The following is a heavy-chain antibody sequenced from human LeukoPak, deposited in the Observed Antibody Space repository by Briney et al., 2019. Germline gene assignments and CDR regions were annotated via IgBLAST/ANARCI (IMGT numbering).Heavy chain of an antibody. J-gene: IGHJ4*02. D-gene: IGHD2-15*01. Sequence: GGSLRLSCAASGFTFSSYAMGWVGQAPGKGLEGVSAISGSGGRTYYADSVKGRFTISRDNSKNTLYLQMNSLRAEDTAVYYCAKVRQVAVVVVAATPYFDYWGQGTLVTVSS. CDR1: GFTFSSYA. V-gene: IGHV3-23*01. CDR3: AKVRQVAVVVVAATPYFDY. CDR2: ISGSGGRT.